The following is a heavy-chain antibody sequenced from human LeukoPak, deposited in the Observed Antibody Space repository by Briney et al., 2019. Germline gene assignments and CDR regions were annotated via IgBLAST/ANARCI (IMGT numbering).Heavy chain of an antibody. J-gene: IGHJ4*02. V-gene: IGHV4-59*01. D-gene: IGHD5-24*01. CDR3: ARDRFATTTWDSTFDY. CDR1: EGPMRIYN. Sequence: SETLSLTCTVSEGPMRIYNWNWIRQPPGKGLEWTGYVDDSGNTDYNPSFESRVTMSIDTSKKLFSLMLTSVTTADTAVYYCARDRFATTTWDSTFDYWGQGILVTVSS. CDR2: VDDSGNT.